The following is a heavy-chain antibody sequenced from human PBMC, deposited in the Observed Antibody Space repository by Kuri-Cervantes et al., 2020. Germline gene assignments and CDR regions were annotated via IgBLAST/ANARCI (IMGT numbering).Heavy chain of an antibody. V-gene: IGHV1-2*02. CDR1: GGTFSSYA. J-gene: IGHJ3*02. CDR2: INPNTGDT. D-gene: IGHD5-24*01. CDR3: ARDEMTTINGGGGAFDI. Sequence: ASVKVSCKASGGTFSSYAISWVRQAPGQGLEWLGWINPNTGDTNYAQSFQGRVTMTRDTSINTAYMELSRLRSDDTAVYYCARDEMTTINGGGGAFDIWGQGTMVTVSS.